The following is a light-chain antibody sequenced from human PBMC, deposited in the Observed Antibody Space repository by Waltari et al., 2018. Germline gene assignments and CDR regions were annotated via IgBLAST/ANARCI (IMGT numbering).Light chain of an antibody. Sequence: CRAIHAVTGNLALYQHKPGQAPRLRIYCASTRATGIPVRFSGSGSGTEFTLTISRLQSEDFATYYCQQYNNWPPWTFGQGTKVEIK. CDR1: HAVTGN. CDR3: QQYNNWPPWT. V-gene: IGKV3-15*01. CDR2: CAS. J-gene: IGKJ1*01.